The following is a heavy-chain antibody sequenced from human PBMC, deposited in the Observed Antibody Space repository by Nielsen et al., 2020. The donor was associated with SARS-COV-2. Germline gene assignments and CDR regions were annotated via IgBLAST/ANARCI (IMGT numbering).Heavy chain of an antibody. J-gene: IGHJ6*02. V-gene: IGHV3-23*01. CDR1: GFTFSSYA. CDR2: ISGSGGST. D-gene: IGHD2-15*01. CDR3: AKSLLRYYYYGMDV. Sequence: GESLKISCAASGFTFSSYAMSWVRQAPGKGLEWVSAISGSGGSTYYADSVKGRLTISRDNSKNTLYMQMNSLRAEDTAVYYCAKSLLRYYYYGMDVWGQGTTVTVSS.